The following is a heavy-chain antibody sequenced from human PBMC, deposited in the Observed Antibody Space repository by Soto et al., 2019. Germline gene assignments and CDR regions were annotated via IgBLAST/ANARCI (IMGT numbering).Heavy chain of an antibody. Sequence: PSETLSLTCTVSGGSISSYYWSWIWQPPGKGLEWIGYIYYSGSTNYNPSLKSRVTISVDTSKNQFSLKLSSVTAADTAVYYCARDRRGYSYGFDYWGQGTLVTVSS. J-gene: IGHJ4*02. V-gene: IGHV4-59*01. CDR1: GGSISSYY. CDR3: ARDRRGYSYGFDY. D-gene: IGHD5-18*01. CDR2: IYYSGST.